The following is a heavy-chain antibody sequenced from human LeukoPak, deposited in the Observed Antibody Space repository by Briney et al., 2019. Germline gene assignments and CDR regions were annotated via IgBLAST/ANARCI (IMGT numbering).Heavy chain of an antibody. Sequence: GGSLRLSCAASGFTFSGYNINWVRQAPGKGLEWVSGILGSGDSTYYADSVKGRFTISRDNSKNILYLQMNGLRAEDTAVYYCARATGNSGYYALDYWGQGTLVTVSS. D-gene: IGHD3-22*01. V-gene: IGHV3-23*01. CDR1: GFTFSGYN. J-gene: IGHJ4*02. CDR3: ARATGNSGYYALDY. CDR2: ILGSGDST.